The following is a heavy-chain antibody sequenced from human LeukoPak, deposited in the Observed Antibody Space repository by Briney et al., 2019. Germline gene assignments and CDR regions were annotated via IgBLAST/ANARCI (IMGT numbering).Heavy chain of an antibody. J-gene: IGHJ3*02. CDR3: ARDRRSRAFDI. V-gene: IGHV3-7*01. CDR1: GFTFSSYW. Sequence: GGSLRLSCAASGFTFSSYWMSWVRQAPGKGLEWVANIKQDGSEKYYVDSVKGRFTIPRDNAKNSLYLQMNSLRAEDTAVYYCARDRRSRAFDIWGQGTMVTVSS. CDR2: IKQDGSEK.